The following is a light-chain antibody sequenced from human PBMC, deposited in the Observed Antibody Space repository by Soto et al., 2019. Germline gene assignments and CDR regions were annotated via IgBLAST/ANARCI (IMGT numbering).Light chain of an antibody. Sequence: IQMTQSPSSLAASVGDTVTITCRASQGIIDYLAWYQQRPGKAPKLLMYAASTLHTGVPSRFSGSGAGTDFTLTISNIQPEYVASDYCPNYETAPQTFGQGTRVEI. J-gene: IGKJ1*01. V-gene: IGKV1-27*01. CDR3: PNYETAPQT. CDR2: AAS. CDR1: QGIIDY.